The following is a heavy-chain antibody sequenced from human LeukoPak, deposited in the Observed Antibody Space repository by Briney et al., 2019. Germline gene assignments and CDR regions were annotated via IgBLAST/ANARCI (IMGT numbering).Heavy chain of an antibody. D-gene: IGHD5-24*01. J-gene: IGHJ4*02. V-gene: IGHV5-51*01. CDR1: GYSFSTYW. Sequence: GESLKISCQGSGYSFSTYWIAWVRQMPGKGLEWVGVIYPDDSDTRYSPSFQGQVTISADKSNRTAYLKWGSLKASDTATYYCARHISHGYNGVIHFEHWGQGTLVTVSS. CDR3: ARHISHGYNGVIHFEH. CDR2: IYPDDSDT.